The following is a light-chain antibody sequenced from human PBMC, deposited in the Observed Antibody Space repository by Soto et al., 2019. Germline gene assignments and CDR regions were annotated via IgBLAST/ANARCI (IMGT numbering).Light chain of an antibody. CDR1: SGHSSYA. CDR3: QTWGTGPWV. Sequence: QPVLTQSPSASGSLGASVKLTCTLSSGHSSYAIAWHQQQPEKGPRYLMKLNSDGSHSKGDGIPDRFSGSSSGAERYLTISSLQSEDEADYYCQTWGTGPWVFGGGTKLTVL. V-gene: IGLV4-69*01. J-gene: IGLJ3*02. CDR2: LNSDGSH.